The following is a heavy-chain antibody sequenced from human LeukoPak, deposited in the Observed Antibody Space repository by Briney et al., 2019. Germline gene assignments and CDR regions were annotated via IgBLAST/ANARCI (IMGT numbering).Heavy chain of an antibody. J-gene: IGHJ4*02. CDR3: APSSSGYYVHFDY. CDR1: GFTFSSYT. CDR2: ISYDGSNK. V-gene: IGHV3-30-3*01. Sequence: GGSLRLSCAASGFTFSSYTMHWVRQAPGKGLEWVAVISYDGSNKYYADSVKGRFTISRGNSKNTLYLQMNSLRADDTAVYYCAPSSSGYYVHFDYWGQGTLVTVSS. D-gene: IGHD3-22*01.